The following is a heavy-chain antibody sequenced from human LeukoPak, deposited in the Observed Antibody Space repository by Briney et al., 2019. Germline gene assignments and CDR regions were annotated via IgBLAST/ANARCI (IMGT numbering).Heavy chain of an antibody. CDR1: GYTFTGYY. Sequence: GASVKVSCKASGYTFTGYYMHWVRQAPGQGLEWMGWINPNSGGTNYAQKFQGRVTMTRDTSISTAYMELSRLRSDDTAVYYCARARGYGEVKGFDYWGQGTLVTVSS. J-gene: IGHJ4*02. CDR3: ARARGYGEVKGFDY. D-gene: IGHD5-18*01. CDR2: INPNSGGT. V-gene: IGHV1-2*02.